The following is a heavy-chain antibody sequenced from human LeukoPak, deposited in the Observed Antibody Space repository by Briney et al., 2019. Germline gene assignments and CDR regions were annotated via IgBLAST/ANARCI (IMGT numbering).Heavy chain of an antibody. CDR1: GFTFSSYS. CDR3: ARTRLAVAGTGGRYFDL. J-gene: IGHJ2*01. D-gene: IGHD6-19*01. Sequence: GGSLRLSCAASGFTFSSYSMNWVRQAPGKGLEWVSSISSSSSYIYYADSVKGRFTISRDNAKNSLYLQMNSLRAEDTAVYYCARTRLAVAGTGGRYFDLWGRGTLVTVSS. CDR2: ISSSSSYI. V-gene: IGHV3-21*04.